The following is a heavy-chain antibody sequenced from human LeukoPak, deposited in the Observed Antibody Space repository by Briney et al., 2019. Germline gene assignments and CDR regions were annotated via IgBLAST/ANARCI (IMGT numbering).Heavy chain of an antibody. D-gene: IGHD6-6*01. J-gene: IGHJ5*02. CDR2: IYYSGST. V-gene: IGHV4-39*07. CDR1: GGSISSSSYY. Sequence: SDTPSLTCTVSGGSISSSSYYWGWIRQPPGKGLEWIGSIYYSGSTYYNPSLKSRVTISVDTSKNQFSLKLSSVTAADTAVYYCARGPYSSSSWFDPWGQGTLVTVSS. CDR3: ARGPYSSSSWFDP.